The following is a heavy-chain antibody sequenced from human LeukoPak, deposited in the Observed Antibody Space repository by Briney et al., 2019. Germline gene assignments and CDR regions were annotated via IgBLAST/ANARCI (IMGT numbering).Heavy chain of an antibody. J-gene: IGHJ4*02. CDR1: GGTFSSYT. CDR2: IIPILGIA. V-gene: IGHV1-69*04. D-gene: IGHD1-1*01. Sequence: GALVKVSCKASGGTFSSYTISWVRQAPGQGLEWMGRIIPILGIANYAQKFQGRVTITADKSTSTAYMELSSLRSEDTAVYYCARDTTGTAPGDYWGQGTLVTVSS. CDR3: ARDTTGTAPGDY.